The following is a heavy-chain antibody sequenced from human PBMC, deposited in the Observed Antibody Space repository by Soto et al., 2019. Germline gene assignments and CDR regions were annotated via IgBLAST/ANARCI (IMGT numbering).Heavy chain of an antibody. CDR3: TGEVASGY. J-gene: IGHJ4*02. V-gene: IGHV3-30*03. Sequence: QVQLVESGGGVVQPGRSLRLSCAVSGFTVSTYGMHWVRQAPGKGLEWVAVISRAGGTKYYADSVKGRFTISRDNSRNTLFLEMNSLRGDDMAVYYCTGEVASGYWGQETLVTVSS. CDR1: GFTVSTYG. D-gene: IGHD2-8*02. CDR2: ISRAGGTK.